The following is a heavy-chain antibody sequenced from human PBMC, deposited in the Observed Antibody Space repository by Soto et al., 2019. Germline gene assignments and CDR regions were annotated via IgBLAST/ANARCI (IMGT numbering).Heavy chain of an antibody. V-gene: IGHV3-64D*06. J-gene: IGHJ4*02. CDR1: GFNFMSYA. Sequence: GGSLRLSCSVSGFNFMSYAMHWVRRAPSRRLEHVSAIGRDGSITYYAASVNDRFTITRDNSKNTLYLQMSCLSVDDTAVYYCAKAQWGLSGEWLGGYFDHWGQGPQVTVSS. D-gene: IGHD2-8*02. CDR2: IGRDGSIT. CDR3: AKAQWGLSGEWLGGYFDH.